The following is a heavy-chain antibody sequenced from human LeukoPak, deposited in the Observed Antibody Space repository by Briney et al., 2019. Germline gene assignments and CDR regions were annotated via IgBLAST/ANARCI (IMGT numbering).Heavy chain of an antibody. Sequence: NPSETLSLTCSVSGDSIRTYHWNWIRKPPGKGLEWIGYMQSTGNSNYNPSLKSRVSMSVETSKNRIVLNLSSVTAADTAVYYCARDKRHSYGRYFDHWGQGLLVTVSS. CDR3: ARDKRHSYGRYFDH. D-gene: IGHD5-18*01. CDR1: GDSIRTYH. J-gene: IGHJ4*02. CDR2: MQSTGNS. V-gene: IGHV4-59*01.